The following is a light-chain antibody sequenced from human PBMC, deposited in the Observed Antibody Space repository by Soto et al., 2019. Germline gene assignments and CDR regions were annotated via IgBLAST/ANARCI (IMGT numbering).Light chain of an antibody. Sequence: DIVMTQSPDSLAVSLGERATMNCKCSRSVLYKSNNKNHLAWYQQKPGQPPQLIIYWASTRESGVPELFSGSGSGTDFTLTSSSLEAEDVAFYWCQQYFDVPFTFGGGTKVEI. V-gene: IGKV4-1*01. CDR3: QQYFDVPFT. CDR1: RSVLYKSNNKNH. CDR2: WAS. J-gene: IGKJ4*01.